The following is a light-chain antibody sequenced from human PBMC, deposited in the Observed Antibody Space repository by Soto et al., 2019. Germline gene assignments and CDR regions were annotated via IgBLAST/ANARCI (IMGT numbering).Light chain of an antibody. Sequence: QSVLTQPPSAFGSPGQSVTISCTGTSSDVGGYNYVSWYQQHPGKAPKLVISEVSQRPSGVPDRFSGSKSGNTASLTVSGLQAGDEADYYCCSYAGSTSYVFGTGTKVTVL. J-gene: IGLJ1*01. CDR2: EVS. CDR1: SSDVGGYNY. V-gene: IGLV2-8*01. CDR3: CSYAGSTSYV.